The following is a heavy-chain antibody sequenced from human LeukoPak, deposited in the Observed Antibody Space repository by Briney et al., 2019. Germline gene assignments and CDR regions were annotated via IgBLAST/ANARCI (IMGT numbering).Heavy chain of an antibody. D-gene: IGHD2-21*01. CDR3: ARDRQCGY. Sequence: VASVTVSCTSSVYTFTSYGISWVRQAPGQGLEWMGWISPYNGNTNYAPKLQGRVTMTTDTATSTAYMELTSLTSDDTAVYYCARDRQCGYWGQGTLVTVSS. V-gene: IGHV1-18*01. J-gene: IGHJ4*02. CDR2: ISPYNGNT. CDR1: VYTFTSYG.